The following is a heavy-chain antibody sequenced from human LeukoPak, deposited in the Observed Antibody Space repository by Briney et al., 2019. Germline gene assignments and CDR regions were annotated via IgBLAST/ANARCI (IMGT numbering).Heavy chain of an antibody. CDR3: ARGIPEYYDILTGYLSYFDY. V-gene: IGHV4-34*01. Sequence: PSETLSLTCAVYGGSFSGYYWSWIRQPPGKGLEWIGEINHSGSTNYNPSLKSRVTISVDTSKNQFSLKLSSVTAADTAVYYCARGIPEYYDILTGYLSYFDYWGQGTLFTVSS. D-gene: IGHD3-9*01. CDR2: INHSGST. CDR1: GGSFSGYY. J-gene: IGHJ4*02.